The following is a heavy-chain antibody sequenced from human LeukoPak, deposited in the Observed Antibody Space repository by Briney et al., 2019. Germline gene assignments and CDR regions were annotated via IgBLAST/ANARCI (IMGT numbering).Heavy chain of an antibody. V-gene: IGHV3-23*01. CDR2: ISAGGKT. CDR1: GFTFRTYA. Sequence: GGSLRLSCAASGFTFRTYAMSWVRQAPGKGLEWVSAISAGGKTYYADSVKGRFTISRDNSKNTLYLQMNSLRAEDTAVYYCARVRFGDLLVDYWGQGTLVTVSS. D-gene: IGHD3-10*01. CDR3: ARVRFGDLLVDY. J-gene: IGHJ4*02.